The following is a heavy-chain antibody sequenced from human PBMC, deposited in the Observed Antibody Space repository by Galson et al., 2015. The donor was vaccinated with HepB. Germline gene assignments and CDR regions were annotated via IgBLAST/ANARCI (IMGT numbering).Heavy chain of an antibody. J-gene: IGHJ6*02. CDR3: AMTLRVYYYGMDV. CDR2: ISSDSKTI. V-gene: IGHV3-48*04. D-gene: IGHD3-16*01. CDR1: EFIFSGYS. Sequence: SLRLSCAGSEFIFSGYSMNWVRQAPGKGPEWIAFISSDSKTIYYADSVRGQFTISRDNAKNSLYLQMNNLRAEDTAVYYCAMTLRVYYYGMDVWGQGTTVSVSS.